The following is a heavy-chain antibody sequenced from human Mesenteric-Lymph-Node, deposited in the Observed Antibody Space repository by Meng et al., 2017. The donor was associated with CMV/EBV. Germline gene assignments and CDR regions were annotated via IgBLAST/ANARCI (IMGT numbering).Heavy chain of an antibody. V-gene: IGHV4-39*07. CDR3: AREDLDY. J-gene: IGHJ4*02. Sequence: SQTLSLTCAVSGFTFDSYWMSWVRQAPGKGLEWIGSIYYSGTTSYNPSLKSRVTISLDTSKNQISLKVNSVTAADTAVYYCAREDLDYWGQGTLVTVSS. CDR2: IYYSGTT. CDR1: GFTFDSYW.